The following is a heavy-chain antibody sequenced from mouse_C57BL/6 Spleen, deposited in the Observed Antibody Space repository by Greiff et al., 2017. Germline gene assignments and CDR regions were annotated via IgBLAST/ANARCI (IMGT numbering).Heavy chain of an antibody. CDR3: ARSSVYGSTYWYFDV. J-gene: IGHJ1*03. V-gene: IGHV1-53*01. CDR2: INPSNGGT. Sequence: QVQLQQPGTELVKPGASVKLSCKASGYTFTSYWMHWVKQRPGQGLEWIGNINPSNGGTNYNEKFKSKATLTVDKSSSTAYMQLSSLTSEDSAVYYCARSSVYGSTYWYFDVWGTGTTVTVSS. D-gene: IGHD1-1*01. CDR1: GYTFTSYW.